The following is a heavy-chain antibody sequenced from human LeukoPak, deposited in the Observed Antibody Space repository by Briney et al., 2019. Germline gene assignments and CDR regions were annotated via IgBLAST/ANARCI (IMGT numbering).Heavy chain of an antibody. V-gene: IGHV1-2*02. D-gene: IGHD3-9*01. J-gene: IGHJ4*02. CDR2: INPNSGGT. CDR3: ARYGILSSYPDY. CDR1: GYTFTGYY. Sequence: ASVKVSCKASGYTFTGYYMHWVRQAPGQGLEWMGWINPNSGGTNYAQKFQGRVTMTTDTSTTTLYMELRSLRSDDTAVYYCARYGILSSYPDYWGQGTLVTVSS.